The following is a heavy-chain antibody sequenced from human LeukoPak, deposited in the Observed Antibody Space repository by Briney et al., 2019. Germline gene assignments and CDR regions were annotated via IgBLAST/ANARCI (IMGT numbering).Heavy chain of an antibody. J-gene: IGHJ3*02. V-gene: IGHV3-30*18. D-gene: IGHD3-22*01. CDR1: GFTFSSYG. CDR2: ISYDGSNK. Sequence: GGSLRLSCAASGFTFSSYGMHWVRQAPGKGLEWVAVISYDGSNKYYADSVKGRFTISRDNSKNTLYLQMNSLRAEDTAVYYCAKDYYYYDSSRAFDIWGQGTMVTVSS. CDR3: AKDYYYYDSSRAFDI.